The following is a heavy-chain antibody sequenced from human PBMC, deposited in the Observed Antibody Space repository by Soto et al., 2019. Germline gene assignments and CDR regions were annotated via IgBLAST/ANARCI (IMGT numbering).Heavy chain of an antibody. J-gene: IGHJ6*01. CDR2: ISYDGSNK. CDR1: GFTFSSYA. CDR3: ARDGSGSSYPGVCDV. Sequence: QVQLMESGGGVVQPGRSLRLSCAASGFTFSSYAMHWVRQAPGKGLEWVAVISYDGSNKYYADSVKGRFTISRDNSKNTLYLHMKSLIAEDTAVYYCARDGSGSSYPGVCDVWGQGTTVTVSS. D-gene: IGHD3-10*01. V-gene: IGHV3-30-3*01.